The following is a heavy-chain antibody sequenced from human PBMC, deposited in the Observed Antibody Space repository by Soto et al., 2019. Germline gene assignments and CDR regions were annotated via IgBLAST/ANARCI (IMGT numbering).Heavy chain of an antibody. V-gene: IGHV1-18*01. CDR1: GYTFPTYG. J-gene: IGHJ4*02. D-gene: IGHD6-13*01. CDR3: AREFEGQSSSWPFDY. Sequence: QVQLVQSGAEVKKPGASVRVSCRASGYTFPTYGIAWVRQAPGQGLEWMGWISVYNGFTHYAQKFRGRVTVTAETATSTGYMELRSLTSDDTAVYYCAREFEGQSSSWPFDYWGKGTLVTVSS. CDR2: ISVYNGFT.